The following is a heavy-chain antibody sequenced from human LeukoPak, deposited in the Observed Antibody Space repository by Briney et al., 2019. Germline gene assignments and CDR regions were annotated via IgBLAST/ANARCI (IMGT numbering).Heavy chain of an antibody. CDR3: AGTYDSSDYSFDY. Sequence: GGSLRLSCAASGFTFSDHYMDWVRQAPGRGLEWVGRTRNKANNYTTGYAASVKGRFTISRDDSKNSLYLQMNSLKTEDTAVYYCAGTYDSSDYSFDYWGQGTLVTVSS. V-gene: IGHV3-72*01. CDR2: TRNKANNYTT. J-gene: IGHJ4*02. D-gene: IGHD3-22*01. CDR1: GFTFSDHY.